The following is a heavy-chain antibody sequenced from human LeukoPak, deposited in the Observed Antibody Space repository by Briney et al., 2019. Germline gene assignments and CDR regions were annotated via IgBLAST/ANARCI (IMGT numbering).Heavy chain of an antibody. CDR1: GGSISSGSYY. V-gene: IGHV4-61*02. J-gene: IGHJ4*02. CDR3: ARGFIAAAGIPDY. Sequence: PSETLSLTCTVSGGSISSGSYYWSWIRQPAGKGLEWIGRIYTSGSTNYNPSLKGRVTISVDTSKNQFSLKLSSVTAADTAVYYCARGFIAAAGIPDYWGQGTLVTVSS. CDR2: IYTSGST. D-gene: IGHD6-13*01.